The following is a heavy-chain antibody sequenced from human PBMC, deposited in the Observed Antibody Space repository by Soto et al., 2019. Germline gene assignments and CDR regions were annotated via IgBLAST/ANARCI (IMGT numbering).Heavy chain of an antibody. CDR1: GGTFSSYS. CDR3: ARGLLHGMDV. J-gene: IGHJ6*02. V-gene: IGHV1-69*13. CDR2: IIPIFGTA. Sequence: SLKVSCKASGGTFSSYSISWVRQAPGQGLEWMGGIIPIFGTANYAQKFQGRVTITADESTSTAYMELSSLRSEDTAVYYCARGLLHGMDVWGQGTTVTVSS.